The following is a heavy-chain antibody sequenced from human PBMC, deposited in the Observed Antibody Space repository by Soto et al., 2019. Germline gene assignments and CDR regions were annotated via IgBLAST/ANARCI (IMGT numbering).Heavy chain of an antibody. CDR2: ISHTGRT. Sequence: PSETLSLTCRVSGSSITNSFYWGWIRQSPEKGLEWIGSISHTGRTSYNPSIKSRVSISVDTSKNQFSLTLTSVTAADTAVYYCARDPANLALAVAYFDSWGQGTLVTVSS. D-gene: IGHD2-15*01. J-gene: IGHJ4*02. CDR3: ARDPANLALAVAYFDS. CDR1: GSSITNSFY. V-gene: IGHV4-38-2*02.